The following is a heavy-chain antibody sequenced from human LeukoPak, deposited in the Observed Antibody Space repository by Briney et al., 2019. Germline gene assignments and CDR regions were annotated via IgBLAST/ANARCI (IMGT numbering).Heavy chain of an antibody. J-gene: IGHJ4*02. CDR2: IIPILGIA. Sequence: AASVKVSCKASGGTFSSYAISWVRQAPGQGLEWMGRIIPILGIANYAQKFQGRVTITADKSTSTAYMELSSLRSDDTAVYYCARGGDTIVDRRHPFLWGQGTLVTVSS. CDR3: ARGGDTIVDRRHPFL. V-gene: IGHV1-69*04. CDR1: GGTFSSYA. D-gene: IGHD6-6*01.